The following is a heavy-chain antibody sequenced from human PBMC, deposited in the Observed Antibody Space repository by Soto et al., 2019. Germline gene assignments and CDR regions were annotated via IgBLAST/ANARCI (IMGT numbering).Heavy chain of an antibody. J-gene: IGHJ6*02. CDR1: GFTFSSYW. V-gene: IGHV3-74*01. CDR2: INSDGSST. Sequence: RLSCAASGFTFSSYWMHWVRQAPGKGLVWVSRINSDGSSTSYADSVKGRFTISRDNAKNTLYLQMNSLRAEDTAVYYCARRHDYYYGMDVWGQGTTVTVSS. CDR3: ARRHDYYYGMDV.